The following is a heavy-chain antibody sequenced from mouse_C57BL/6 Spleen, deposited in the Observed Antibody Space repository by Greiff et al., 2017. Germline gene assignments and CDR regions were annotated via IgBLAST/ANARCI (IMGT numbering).Heavy chain of an antibody. D-gene: IGHD2-5*01. Sequence: VQLKESGGGLVKPGGSLKLSCAASGFTFSDYGMHWVRQAPEKGLEWVAYISSGSSTIYYADTVKGRFTISRDNAKNTLFLQRTSLRSEDTAMYYCAGNPFYSNYVMDYWGQGTSVTVSS. V-gene: IGHV5-17*01. CDR1: GFTFSDYG. CDR3: AGNPFYSNYVMDY. CDR2: ISSGSSTI. J-gene: IGHJ4*01.